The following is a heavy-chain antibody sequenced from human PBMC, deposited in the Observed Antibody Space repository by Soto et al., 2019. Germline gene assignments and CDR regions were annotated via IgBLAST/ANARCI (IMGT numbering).Heavy chain of an antibody. CDR2: IYPGDSDT. CDR1: GYTFDINW. Sequence: GEALKISCQASGYTFDINWIGWVRQMPVKGLEWMGIIYPGDSDTRYSPSFQGQVTISVDKSISTAYLQWSSLKASDTAMYYCARLASLYDFCSGSRSDAFDIWGQGTLVTVS. CDR3: ARLASLYDFCSGSRSDAFDI. J-gene: IGHJ3*02. V-gene: IGHV5-51*01. D-gene: IGHD3-3*01.